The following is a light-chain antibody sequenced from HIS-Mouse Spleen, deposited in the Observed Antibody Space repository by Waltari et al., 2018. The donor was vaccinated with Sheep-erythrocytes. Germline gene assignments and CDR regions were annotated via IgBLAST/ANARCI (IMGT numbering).Light chain of an antibody. CDR2: DVS. J-gene: IGLJ1*01. V-gene: IGLV2-11*01. CDR3: CSYAGSYNHV. CDR1: SRDVGGYNY. Sequence: QSALTQPRSVSGSPGPSVTISCTGTSRDVGGYNYVSWYQQHPGKAPKLMMYDVSKRPSGVPDRFSGSKSGNTASLTISGLQAEDEADYYCCSYAGSYNHVFATGTKVTVL.